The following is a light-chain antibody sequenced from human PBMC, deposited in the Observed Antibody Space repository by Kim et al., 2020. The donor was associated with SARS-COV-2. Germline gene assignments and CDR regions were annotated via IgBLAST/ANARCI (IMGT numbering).Light chain of an antibody. Sequence: VTISCTGSSSNIGACYDVHWYQQLPGTAPKLLIYGNSNRPSGVPDRFSGSKSGTSASLAITGLQAEDEADYYCQSYDSSLSGFVVFGGGTQLTVL. CDR1: SSNIGACYD. CDR2: GNS. J-gene: IGLJ2*01. CDR3: QSYDSSLSGFVV. V-gene: IGLV1-40*01.